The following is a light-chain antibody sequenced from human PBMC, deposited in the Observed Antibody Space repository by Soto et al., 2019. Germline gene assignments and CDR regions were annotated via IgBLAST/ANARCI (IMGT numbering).Light chain of an antibody. CDR3: QQRGNWPLT. V-gene: IGKV3-11*01. J-gene: IGKJ4*01. Sequence: EIVLTQSPATLSFSPGERATLSCRASQNVGSYLAWYQQKPGQAPRLLIYDASNRATGIPARFSGSGSGTDFTLTIASLEPEDFAVYYCQQRGNWPLTFGGVNKLEIK. CDR1: QNVGSY. CDR2: DAS.